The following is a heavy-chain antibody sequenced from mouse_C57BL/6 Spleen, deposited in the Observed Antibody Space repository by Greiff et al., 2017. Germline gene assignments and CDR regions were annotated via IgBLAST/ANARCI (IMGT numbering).Heavy chain of an antibody. V-gene: IGHV3-6*01. CDR3: ARDAEYGNLPFAY. CDR1: GYSITSGYY. D-gene: IGHD2-10*02. CDR2: ISYDGSH. J-gene: IGHJ3*01. Sequence: EVQRVESGPGLVKPSQSLSLTCSVTGYSITSGYYWNWIRQFPGNKLEWMGYISYDGSHNYNPSLKNRISITRDTSKNQFFLKLNSVTTEDTATYYCARDAEYGNLPFAYWGQGTLVTVSA.